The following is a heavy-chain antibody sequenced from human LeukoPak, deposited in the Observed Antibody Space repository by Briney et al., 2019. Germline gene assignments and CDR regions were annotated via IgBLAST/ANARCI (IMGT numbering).Heavy chain of an antibody. CDR3: ARRVVVAAAPYYFDY. V-gene: IGHV3-74*01. CDR2: INSDGSST. D-gene: IGHD2-15*01. Sequence: GGSLRLSCAASGFTFSSYWMHWVRQGPGKGLVWVSRINSDGSSTNYADSVRGRFTISRDNAENTLYLQMNSLRVEDTAVYYCARRVVVAAAPYYFDYWGQEPWSPSPQ. CDR1: GFTFSSYW. J-gene: IGHJ4*01.